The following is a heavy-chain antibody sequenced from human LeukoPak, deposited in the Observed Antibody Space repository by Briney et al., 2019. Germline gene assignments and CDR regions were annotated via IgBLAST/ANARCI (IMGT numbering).Heavy chain of an antibody. CDR3: ARAPNQDFDH. J-gene: IGHJ4*02. CDR2: INHSGST. Sequence: PSETLSLTCAVYGGSFSGYYWSWIRQPPGKGLEWIGEINHSGSTNYNPSLKSRVTISVDTSKNQFSLKLSSVTAADTAVYYCARAPNQDFDHWGQGTLVTVSS. V-gene: IGHV4-34*01. CDR1: GGSFSGYY. D-gene: IGHD1-14*01.